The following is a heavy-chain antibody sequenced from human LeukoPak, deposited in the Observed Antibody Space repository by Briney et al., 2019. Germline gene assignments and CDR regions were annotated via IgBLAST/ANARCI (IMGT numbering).Heavy chain of an antibody. CDR2: INEDGSQR. CDR1: GFTFNNYA. D-gene: IGHD2-2*01. V-gene: IGHV3-7*01. CDR3: ARDLDCNGKTCYELHSN. J-gene: IGHJ4*02. Sequence: GGSLRLSCAASGFTFNNYAMSWVRQAPGKGLEWVANINEDGSQRTYMDSVKGRFTVSRDNARNSLFLQLNSLRAEDTAVYYCARDLDCNGKTCYELHSNWGQGTLVTVSS.